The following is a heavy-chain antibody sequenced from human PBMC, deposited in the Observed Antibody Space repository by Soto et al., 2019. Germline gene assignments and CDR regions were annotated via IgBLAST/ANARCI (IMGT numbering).Heavy chain of an antibody. CDR3: ARDQDYYDSSSYPLGAFDI. Sequence: QVQLVQSGAEVKKPGSSVKVSCKASGGTFSSYTISWVRQAPGQGLEWMGRIIPILGIANYAQKFQGRVTITADKSTSTAYMELSSLRSEDTAVYYCARDQDYYDSSSYPLGAFDIWGQGTMVTVSS. J-gene: IGHJ3*02. V-gene: IGHV1-69*08. D-gene: IGHD3-22*01. CDR2: IIPILGIA. CDR1: GGTFSSYT.